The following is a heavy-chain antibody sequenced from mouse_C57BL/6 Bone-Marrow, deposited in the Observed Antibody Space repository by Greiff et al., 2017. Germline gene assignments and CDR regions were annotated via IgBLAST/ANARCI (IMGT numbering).Heavy chain of an antibody. CDR3: VRHYYGSSYWFAY. CDR2: IRSKSNNYAT. CDR1: GFSFNTYA. J-gene: IGHJ3*01. D-gene: IGHD1-1*01. V-gene: IGHV10-1*01. Sequence: DVMLVESGGGLVQPKGSLKLSCAASGFSFNTYAMNWVRQAPGKGLEWVARIRSKSNNYATYYADSVKDRFTISRDDSESMLYLQMNNLKTEDPAMYYCVRHYYGSSYWFAYWGQGTLVTVSA.